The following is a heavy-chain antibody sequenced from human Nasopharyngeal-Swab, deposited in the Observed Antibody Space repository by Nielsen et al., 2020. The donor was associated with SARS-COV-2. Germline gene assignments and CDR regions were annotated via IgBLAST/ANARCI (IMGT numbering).Heavy chain of an antibody. CDR1: ACSFSTNH. Sequence: LPCTLPACSFSTNHWTWTRQPPGKGLEWNGSFYYTGSTSYNPSLKRRVTISVDTSANQFSLKLSSVTAADTAIYYCVRGHREGWYDPSLVAPKYFFYGMEVWGQGTTVTVSS. CDR3: VRGHREGWYDPSLVAPKYFFYGMEV. CDR2: FYYTGST. D-gene: IGHD6-19*01. V-gene: IGHV4-59*01. J-gene: IGHJ6*02.